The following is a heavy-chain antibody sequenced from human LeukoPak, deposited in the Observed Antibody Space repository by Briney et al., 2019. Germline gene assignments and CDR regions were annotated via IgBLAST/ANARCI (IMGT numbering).Heavy chain of an antibody. Sequence: PGGSLRLSCAASGFIVSSNYMSWVRQAPGKGLEWVSSISSSSSYIYYADSVKGRFTISRDNAKNSLYLQMNSLRAEDTAVYYCARFSDTAMPSDYWGQGTLVTVSS. D-gene: IGHD5-18*01. CDR2: ISSSSSYI. CDR3: ARFSDTAMPSDY. CDR1: GFIVSSNY. J-gene: IGHJ4*02. V-gene: IGHV3-21*01.